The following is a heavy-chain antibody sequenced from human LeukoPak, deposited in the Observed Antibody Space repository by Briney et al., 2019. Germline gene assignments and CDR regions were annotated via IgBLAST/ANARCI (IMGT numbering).Heavy chain of an antibody. V-gene: IGHV1-69*05. CDR3: ARTHNDIMKFGEFTVWFDP. Sequence: GASVKVSCKASGGTFNTYSISWVRQAPGQGLEWLGNIIPVSGTTDYARKFQGRVTITTDESTRTTYLELNSLRSDDTAVYYCARTHNDIMKFGEFTVWFDPWGQGTLVTVSS. D-gene: IGHD3-10*01. CDR2: IIPVSGTT. CDR1: GGTFNTYS. J-gene: IGHJ5*02.